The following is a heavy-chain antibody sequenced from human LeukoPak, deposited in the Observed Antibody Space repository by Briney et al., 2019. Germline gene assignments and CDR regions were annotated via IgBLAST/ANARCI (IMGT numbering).Heavy chain of an antibody. CDR2: IIPIFGSA. V-gene: IGHV1-69*06. CDR3: AGAGWKNDYLVY. CDR1: GGTFSSYD. J-gene: IGHJ4*02. Sequence: ASVKVSCKASGGTFSSYDISWVRQAPRQGHEWMGGIIPIFGSANYAQKFHGRVTITADKSTSTAYMELSSLRSGATAVYYCAGAGWKNDYLVYWGQGTLVTASS. D-gene: IGHD1/OR15-1a*01.